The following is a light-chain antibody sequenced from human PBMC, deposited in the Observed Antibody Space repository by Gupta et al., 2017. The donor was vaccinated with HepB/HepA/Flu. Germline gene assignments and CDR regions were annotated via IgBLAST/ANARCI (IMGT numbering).Light chain of an antibody. CDR3: PQYFSGACT. CDR2: WAS. CDR1: QSVLESSNKKNY. Sequence: IVMTHSPDSLPASLGERATINCKSSQSVLESSNKKNYLAWYQQKPGQPPKELLYWASTRESGVPDRGSGSGSGTDFTPTISNLQAEDVAVSYCPQYFSGACTLGGGTKVEIK. J-gene: IGKJ4*01. V-gene: IGKV4-1*01.